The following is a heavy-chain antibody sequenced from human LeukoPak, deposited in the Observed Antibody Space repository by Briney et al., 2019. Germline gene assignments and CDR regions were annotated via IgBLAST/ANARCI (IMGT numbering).Heavy chain of an antibody. CDR1: GFTFSSYG. D-gene: IGHD3-16*01. V-gene: IGHV3-33*06. Sequence: GGSLRLSCAASGFTFSSYGMHWVRQAPGKGLEWVAVIWYDGSNKYYADSVKGRFTISRDNSKNTLYLQMNSLRAEDTAVYYCAKDRLTYYYYGVDVWGQGTRSPSP. CDR2: IWYDGSNK. CDR3: AKDRLTYYYYGVDV. J-gene: IGHJ6*02.